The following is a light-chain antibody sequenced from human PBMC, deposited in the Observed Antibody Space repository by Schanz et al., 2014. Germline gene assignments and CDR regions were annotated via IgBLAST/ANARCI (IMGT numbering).Light chain of an antibody. V-gene: IGLV1-47*01. CDR1: GSNIGKNY. J-gene: IGLJ3*02. Sequence: QSVLTQPPSASGAPGQRVTISCSGTGSNIGKNYVYWYQQLPGTAPRLLIFTNNRRPSGVPDRFSGSKSGTSASLAISGLRSEDEADYYCCSYAPSFWVFGGGTKLTVL. CDR3: CSYAPSFWV. CDR2: TNN.